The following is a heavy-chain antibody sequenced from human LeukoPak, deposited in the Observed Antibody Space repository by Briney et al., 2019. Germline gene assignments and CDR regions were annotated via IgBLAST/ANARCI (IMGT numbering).Heavy chain of an antibody. CDR3: ARDQTVVTEFNWFDP. D-gene: IGHD4-23*01. CDR1: GFTFSSYA. V-gene: IGHV3-30*04. Sequence: GGSLRLSCAASGFTFSSYAMHWVRQAPGKGLEWVAVISYDGSNKYYADSVKGRFTISRDNSKNTLYLQMNSLRAEDTAVCYCARDQTVVTEFNWFDPWGQGTLVTVSS. CDR2: ISYDGSNK. J-gene: IGHJ5*02.